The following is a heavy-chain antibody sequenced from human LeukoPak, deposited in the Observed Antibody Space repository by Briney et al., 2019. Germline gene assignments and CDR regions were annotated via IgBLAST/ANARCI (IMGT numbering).Heavy chain of an antibody. CDR2: IYYNGNT. CDR3: ARGRSNYYGMDV. CDR1: DGSINSYY. J-gene: IGHJ6*02. Sequence: PSETLSLTCSVSDGSINSYYWNWIRRPAEKGLRWIGYIYYNGNTNYSPSLKSRVTMSVDTSKNLFSLKVSSVTAADTAVYYCARGRSNYYGMDVWGQGTTVTVSS. D-gene: IGHD1-26*01. V-gene: IGHV4-59*01.